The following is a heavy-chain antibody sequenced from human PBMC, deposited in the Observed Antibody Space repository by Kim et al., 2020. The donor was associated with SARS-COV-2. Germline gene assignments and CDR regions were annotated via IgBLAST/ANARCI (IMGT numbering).Heavy chain of an antibody. D-gene: IGHD3-10*01. Sequence: YYAYSVKGRFTISRDNSTNTLYLQMNSLRAEDTAVYYCAKDSHGSGSIDYWGQGTLVTVSS. J-gene: IGHJ4*02. V-gene: IGHV3-23*01. CDR3: AKDSHGSGSIDY.